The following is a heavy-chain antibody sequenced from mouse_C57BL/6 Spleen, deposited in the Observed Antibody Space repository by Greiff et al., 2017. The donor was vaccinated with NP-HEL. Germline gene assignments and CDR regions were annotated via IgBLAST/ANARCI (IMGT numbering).Heavy chain of an antibody. J-gene: IGHJ2*01. Sequence: VQLQHPGTELVKPGASVKLSCKASGYTFTSYWMHWVKQRPGQGLEWIGNINPSNGGTNYNEKFKSKATLTVDKSSSTAYMQLSSLTSEDSAVYYCARWYGSSYGYFDYWGQGTTLTVSS. CDR1: GYTFTSYW. V-gene: IGHV1-53*01. D-gene: IGHD1-1*01. CDR3: ARWYGSSYGYFDY. CDR2: INPSNGGT.